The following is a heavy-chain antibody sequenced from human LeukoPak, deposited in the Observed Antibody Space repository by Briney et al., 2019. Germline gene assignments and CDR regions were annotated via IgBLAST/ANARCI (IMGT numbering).Heavy chain of an antibody. CDR3: ARERASGSWYYRPDY. V-gene: IGHV3-7*01. D-gene: IGHD6-13*01. Sequence: GGSLRLSCAASGFTFSSYWMSWVRQAPGKGLEWVANIKQDGSEKYYVDSVKGRFTISRDNAKNSLYLQMNSLRAEDTAVYYCARERASGSWYYRPDYWGQGTLVTVSS. J-gene: IGHJ4*02. CDR1: GFTFSSYW. CDR2: IKQDGSEK.